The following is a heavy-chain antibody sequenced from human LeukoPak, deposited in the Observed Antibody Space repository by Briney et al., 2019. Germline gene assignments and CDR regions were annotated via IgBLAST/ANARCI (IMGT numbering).Heavy chain of an antibody. V-gene: IGHV4-39*01. CDR3: ARASRTGLGIGSFDY. J-gene: IGHJ4*02. CDR2: IFYSGST. CDR1: GASISGSSYY. Sequence: SETLSLTCTVSGASISGSSYYWGWVRQPPGKGLEWIGSIFYSGSTYYNPSLKSRVTISVDTSKNQFSLNLNSVTAADTAVYYCARASRTGLGIGSFDYWGQGTLVTVSS. D-gene: IGHD7-27*01.